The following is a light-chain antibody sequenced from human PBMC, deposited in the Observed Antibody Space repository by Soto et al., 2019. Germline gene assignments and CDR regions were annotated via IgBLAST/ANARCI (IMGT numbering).Light chain of an antibody. Sequence: AIQMTQSPSSLSASVGDRVTITCRASQDIRNDLGWYQQKPGRAPNLLIYAASTLQIGVPSRFSGSGSGTDFTLTISTLQPEDFATYYCLQAYNYPFTFGPGTRVDIK. CDR2: AAS. V-gene: IGKV1-6*01. CDR1: QDIRND. CDR3: LQAYNYPFT. J-gene: IGKJ3*01.